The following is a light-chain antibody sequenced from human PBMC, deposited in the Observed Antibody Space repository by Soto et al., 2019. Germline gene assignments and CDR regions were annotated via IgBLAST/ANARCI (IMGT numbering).Light chain of an antibody. CDR3: QSYDNSLSGYVV. CDR1: SSNIGAGYD. CDR2: GNS. Sequence: QSVLTQPPSVSGAPGQRVTISCTGSSSNIGAGYDVHWYQQLPGTAPKLLIYGNSNRPSGVPDRFYGSKAGTLAILAITGLQAEDEADYYCQSYDNSLSGYVVFGGGTMLTGL. J-gene: IGLJ2*01. V-gene: IGLV1-40*01.